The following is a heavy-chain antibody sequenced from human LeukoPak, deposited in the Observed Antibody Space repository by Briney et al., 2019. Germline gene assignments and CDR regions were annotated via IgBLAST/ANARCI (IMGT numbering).Heavy chain of an antibody. CDR3: ARVTGSSGWYYFDY. V-gene: IGHV4-61*01. CDR1: GGSVSSDSHY. J-gene: IGHJ4*02. D-gene: IGHD6-19*01. CDR2: IYYIGST. Sequence: PSETLSLTCTVSGGSVSSDSHYWRWIRQPPGKGLEWIGYIYYIGSTNYNPSLKSRVTISVDTSKNQFSLKLSSVTAADTAVYYCARVTGSSGWYYFDYWGQGTLVTVSS.